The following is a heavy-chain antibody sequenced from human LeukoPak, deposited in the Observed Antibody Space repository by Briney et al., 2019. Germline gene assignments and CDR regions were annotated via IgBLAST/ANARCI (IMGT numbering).Heavy chain of an antibody. V-gene: IGHV1-46*01. CDR2: INPSGGST. J-gene: IGHJ3*02. Sequence: ASVKVSCKASGYTFTSYYMHWVRQAPGQGLEWMGIINPSGGSTSYAQKFQGRVTMTRDMSTSTVYMELSSLRSEDTAVYYCARVGLLWFGEQGENAFDIWGQGTMVTVSS. D-gene: IGHD3-10*01. CDR3: ARVGLLWFGEQGENAFDI. CDR1: GYTFTSYY.